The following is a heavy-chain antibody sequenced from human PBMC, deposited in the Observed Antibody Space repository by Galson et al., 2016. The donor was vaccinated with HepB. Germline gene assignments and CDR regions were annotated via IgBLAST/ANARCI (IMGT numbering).Heavy chain of an antibody. D-gene: IGHD3-3*01. CDR1: GFSVKNNY. J-gene: IGHJ5*02. V-gene: IGHV3-66*01. CDR3: ARILFDFRRGFWFDL. Sequence: SLRLSCAASGFSVKNNYMTWVRQAPGKGLEWVSIIYNNGSAYYTDSVKARFTMSIDTSKNYFSLNLTSVTAADTALYYCARILFDFRRGFWFDLWGQGTLVTVSS. CDR2: IYNNGSA.